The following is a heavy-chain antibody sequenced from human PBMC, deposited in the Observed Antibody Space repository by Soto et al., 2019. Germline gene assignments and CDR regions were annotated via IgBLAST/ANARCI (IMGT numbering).Heavy chain of an antibody. CDR1: GFTFSSYG. V-gene: IGHV3-43*02. J-gene: IGHJ4*02. Sequence: VQLVESGGGVVQPGRSLRLSCAASGFTFSSYGMHWVRQAPGKGLEWVSLISWDGGNTYYADSVKGRFTISRDNSKNSLYLQMNSLRTEDTAFYYCVKDVNWGFDYWGQGTLVTVSS. D-gene: IGHD7-27*01. CDR3: VKDVNWGFDY. CDR2: ISWDGGNT.